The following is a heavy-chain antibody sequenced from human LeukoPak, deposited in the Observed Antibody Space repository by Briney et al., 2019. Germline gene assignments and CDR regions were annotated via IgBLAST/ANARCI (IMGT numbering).Heavy chain of an antibody. CDR2: IYYSGST. D-gene: IGHD6-13*01. V-gene: IGHV4-31*03. CDR1: GGSISSGGYS. CDR3: AKRAAAGTWFDP. J-gene: IGHJ5*02. Sequence: PSETLSLTCTVSGGSISSGGYSWSWIRQHPGKGLEWIGYIYYSGSTYYNPSLKSRVTISVDTSKNQFSLKLSSVTAADTAVYYCAKRAAAGTWFDPWGQGTLVTVSS.